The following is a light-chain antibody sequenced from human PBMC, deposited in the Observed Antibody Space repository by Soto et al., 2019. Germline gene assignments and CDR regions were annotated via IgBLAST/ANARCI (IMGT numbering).Light chain of an antibody. CDR1: QSISSY. CDR3: QQSYSTPWW. J-gene: IGKJ1*01. CDR2: AAS. Sequence: DIQMTQSPSSLSASVGDRVTITCRASQSISSYLNWYQQKPGKAPKLLIYAASSLQSGVPSRFTGSGSGSDFTLTISCLQPEGFATYYCQQSYSTPWWVGQGTKVDI. V-gene: IGKV1-39*01.